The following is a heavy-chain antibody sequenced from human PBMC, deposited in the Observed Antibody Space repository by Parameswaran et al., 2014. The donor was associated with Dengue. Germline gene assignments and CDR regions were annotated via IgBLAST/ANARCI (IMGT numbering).Heavy chain of an antibody. Sequence: WIRQPPGKGLEWVAVIWYDGSNKYYADSVKGRFTISRDNSKNTLYLQMNSLRAEDTAVYYCARDLRQGITILGRVRYRWFDPWGQGTLVTVSS. V-gene: IGHV3-33*01. CDR2: IWYDGSNK. D-gene: IGHD3-3*01. CDR3: ARDLRQGITILGRVRYRWFDP. J-gene: IGHJ5*02.